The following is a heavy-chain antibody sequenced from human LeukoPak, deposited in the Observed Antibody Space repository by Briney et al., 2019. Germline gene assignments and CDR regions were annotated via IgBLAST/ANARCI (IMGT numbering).Heavy chain of an antibody. V-gene: IGHV1-69*06. Sequence: SVKVSCKASGYTFTGYYMHWVRQAPGQGLEWMGGIIPIFGTANYAQKFQGRVTITADKSTSTAYMELSSLRSEDTAVYYCARLRYFSVKYAFDIWGQGTMVTVSS. CDR3: ARLRYFSVKYAFDI. D-gene: IGHD3-9*01. J-gene: IGHJ3*02. CDR1: GYTFTGYY. CDR2: IIPIFGTA.